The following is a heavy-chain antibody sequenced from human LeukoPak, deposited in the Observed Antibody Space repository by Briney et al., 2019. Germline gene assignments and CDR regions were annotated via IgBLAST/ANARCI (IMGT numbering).Heavy chain of an antibody. D-gene: IGHD5-12*01. CDR2: IIPIFGTA. J-gene: IGHJ5*02. CDR1: GGTFSSYA. CDR3: ARDSGYEPNYNWFDP. V-gene: IGHV1-69*05. Sequence: GASVKVSCKASGGTFSSYAISWVRQAPGQRLEWMGGIIPIFGTANYAQKFQGRVTITTDESTSTAYMELSSLRSEDTAVYYCARDSGYEPNYNWFDPWGQGTLVTVSS.